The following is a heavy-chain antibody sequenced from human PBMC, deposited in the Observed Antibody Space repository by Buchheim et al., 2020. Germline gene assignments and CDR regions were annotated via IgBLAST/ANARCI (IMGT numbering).Heavy chain of an antibody. CDR1: GGSVSSGSYY. V-gene: IGHV4-61*01. CDR2: IYYSGST. CDR3: ARDRADSSGWSTFLDI. J-gene: IGHJ3*02. D-gene: IGHD6-19*01. Sequence: QVQLQESGPGLVKPSETLSLTCTVSGGSVSSGSYYWSWIRQPPGKGLEWIGYIYYSGSTNYNPSLKSRVTISVDTSKNQFSLKLSSVTAADTAVYYCARDRADSSGWSTFLDIWGQGT.